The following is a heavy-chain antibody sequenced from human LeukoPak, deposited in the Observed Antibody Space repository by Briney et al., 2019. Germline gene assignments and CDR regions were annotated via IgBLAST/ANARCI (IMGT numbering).Heavy chain of an antibody. CDR2: IYSGYSGGST. D-gene: IGHD3-10*01. V-gene: IGHV3-23*03. CDR1: GFTFSNYA. J-gene: IGHJ4*02. Sequence: GGSLRLSCAASGFTFSNYALTWVRQAPGKGLEWVSVIYSGYSGGSTYYADSVKGRFTISRDNSKNTLYLQMNSLTAEDTAVFYCARGYDSGTLFDWGQGTLVTVSS. CDR3: ARGYDSGTLFD.